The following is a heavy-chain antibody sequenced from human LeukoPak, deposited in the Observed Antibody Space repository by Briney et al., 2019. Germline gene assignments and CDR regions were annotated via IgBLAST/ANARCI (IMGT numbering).Heavy chain of an antibody. Sequence: GGSLRLSCAASGFTFTTYAINWVRQAPGKGLEWVSGISGDGDKAYYADSVNGRFTISRDNSRNTVSLHMSSLRAEDTAFYDCAKGLALAGTGGGFDAWGQGTRVAVSS. CDR1: GFTFTTYA. CDR3: AKGLALAGTGGGFDA. J-gene: IGHJ3*01. V-gene: IGHV3-23*01. CDR2: ISGDGDKA. D-gene: IGHD6-19*01.